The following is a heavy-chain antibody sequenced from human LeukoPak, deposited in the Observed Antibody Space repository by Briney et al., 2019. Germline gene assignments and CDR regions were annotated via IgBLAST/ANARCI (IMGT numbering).Heavy chain of an antibody. V-gene: IGHV3-30*03. Sequence: GGSLRLSCAASGFTFSTYGMHWVRQAPGKGLEWVAVISYDGSNEYYADSVKGRFTISRDNSKNTLYLQMSSLRAEDTAVYYCARDLYGDYALDYWGQGTLVTVSS. J-gene: IGHJ4*02. D-gene: IGHD4-17*01. CDR2: ISYDGSNE. CDR3: ARDLYGDYALDY. CDR1: GFTFSTYG.